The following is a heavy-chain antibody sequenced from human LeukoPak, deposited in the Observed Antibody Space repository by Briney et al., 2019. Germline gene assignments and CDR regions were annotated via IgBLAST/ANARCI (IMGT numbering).Heavy chain of an antibody. V-gene: IGHV4-59*01. J-gene: IGHJ6*03. CDR2: IYYSGST. CDR3: ARGYSSSSVSYYYYYYMDV. Sequence: SETLSLTCTVSGGSISSYYWSWIRQPPGKGLEWIGYIYYSGSTNYNPSLKSRVTISVDTSKNQFSLKLSSVTAADTAVYYCARGYSSSSVSYYYYYYMDVWGKGTTVTVSS. CDR1: GGSISSYY. D-gene: IGHD6-6*01.